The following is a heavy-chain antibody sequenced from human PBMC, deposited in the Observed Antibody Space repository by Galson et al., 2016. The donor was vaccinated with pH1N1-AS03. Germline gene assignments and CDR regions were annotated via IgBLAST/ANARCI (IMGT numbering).Heavy chain of an antibody. Sequence: TLSLTCTVSGGSINSDAYYWSWVRQHPGKGLEWIGYIFYSESTYYSPSLKSLVTISLDTSKNQFSLRLSSVTAADTAVYYCARQVAVAGTFYFDYWGQGTLVIVSS. V-gene: IGHV4-31*01. CDR3: ARQVAVAGTFYFDY. D-gene: IGHD6-19*01. CDR1: GGSINSDAYY. CDR2: IFYSEST. J-gene: IGHJ4*02.